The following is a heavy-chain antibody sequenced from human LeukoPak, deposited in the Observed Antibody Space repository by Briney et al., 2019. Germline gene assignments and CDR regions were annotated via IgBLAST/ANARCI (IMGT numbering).Heavy chain of an antibody. D-gene: IGHD6-19*01. V-gene: IGHV3-7*03. J-gene: IGHJ1*01. CDR3: ARAYYSSGSEYFQH. CDR1: GFTFSSYW. CDR2: IKQDGSEK. Sequence: GGFLRLSCAASGFTFSSYWMSWVRQAPGKGLEGVANIKQDGSEKYYVDSVKGRFTISRDNAKNSLYLQMNSLRAEDTAVYYCARAYYSSGSEYFQHWGQGTLVPVSS.